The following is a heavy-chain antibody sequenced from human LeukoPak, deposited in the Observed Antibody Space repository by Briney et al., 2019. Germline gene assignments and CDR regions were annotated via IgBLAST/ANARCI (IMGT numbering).Heavy chain of an antibody. J-gene: IGHJ4*02. V-gene: IGHV3-11*01. CDR2: ISSSGSTM. CDR3: ARRGGSYYGFDY. Sequence: GXXLRLSCAASGFTFSDYYMSWIRQAPGKGLEWISYISSSGSTMYYADSVKGRFTISRDNAKNSLYLQMNSLRAEDTAVYYCARRGGSYYGFDYWGQGTLVTVSS. D-gene: IGHD1-26*01. CDR1: GFTFSDYY.